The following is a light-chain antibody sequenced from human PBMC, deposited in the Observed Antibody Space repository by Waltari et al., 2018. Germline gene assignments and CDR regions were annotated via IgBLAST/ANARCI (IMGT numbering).Light chain of an antibody. V-gene: IGKV3-11*01. CDR3: QQCNNSPPT. Sequence: ELVLTQSPATLSLSPGEGATLSCRASQSVSSQLVWYQQKRGKAPRLLIYDASNRATGIPARFSGSGSGTDFTLTISSLEPEDFAVYYCQQCNNSPPTFGQGTKVEIK. CDR1: QSVSSQ. CDR2: DAS. J-gene: IGKJ1*01.